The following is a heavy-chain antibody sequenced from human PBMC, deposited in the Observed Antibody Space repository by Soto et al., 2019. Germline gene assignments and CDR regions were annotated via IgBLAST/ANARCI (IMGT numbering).Heavy chain of an antibody. Sequence: QVQLQESGPGLVKPSGTLSLTCAVSGASISTTNWWTCVRRPPGKGLEWIGEIYHSGSTNYNPSLKSRVTISVDKSKNQFSLNLDSVTAADTAVYYCARGGSSDWLRLFHQWGQGTLVTVSS. V-gene: IGHV4-4*02. CDR2: IYHSGST. J-gene: IGHJ1*01. CDR3: ARGGSSDWLRLFHQ. CDR1: GASISTTNW. D-gene: IGHD6-19*01.